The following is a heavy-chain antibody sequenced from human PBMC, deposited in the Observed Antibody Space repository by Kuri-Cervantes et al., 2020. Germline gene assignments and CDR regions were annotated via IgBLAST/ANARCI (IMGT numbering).Heavy chain of an antibody. CDR3: ARARSSSSWYYYYGMDV. D-gene: IGHD6-13*01. Sequence: GESLKISCAASGFTFSSYGMHWVRQAPGKGLEWVAVISYDGSNKYYADSVKGRFTISRDYSKNTLYLQMNSLRAEDTAVYYCARARSSSSWYYYYGMDVWGQGTTVTVSS. CDR2: ISYDGSNK. J-gene: IGHJ6*02. CDR1: GFTFSSYG. V-gene: IGHV3-30*03.